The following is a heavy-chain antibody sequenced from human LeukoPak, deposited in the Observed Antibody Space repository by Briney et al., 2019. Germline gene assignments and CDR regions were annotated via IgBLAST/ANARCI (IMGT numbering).Heavy chain of an antibody. CDR1: GGTFSSYA. D-gene: IGHD3-22*01. CDR3: ATYDSSGYYFDY. CDR2: IIPIFGTA. J-gene: IGHJ4*02. V-gene: IGHV1-69*01. Sequence: SVKVSCKASGGTFSSYAISWVRQAPGQGLEWMGGIIPIFGTANYAQKFQGRVTITADESTSTAYMELSSLRSEDTAVYYCATYDSSGYYFDYWGQGTLVTVSS.